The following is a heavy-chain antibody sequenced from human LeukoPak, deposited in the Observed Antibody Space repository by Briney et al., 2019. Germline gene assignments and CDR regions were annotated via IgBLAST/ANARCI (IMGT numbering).Heavy chain of an antibody. Sequence: SETLSLTCSVSGYSIGSDYYWGWIRQPPGKGLEWIGNIYHRGNTYYSPSLKSRITISVDTSKNQFSLKLSSVTAADTAVYYCARVSAGEGTYYPNWFDPWGQGTLVTVSS. CDR2: IYHRGNT. D-gene: IGHD3-10*01. CDR1: GYSIGSDYY. J-gene: IGHJ5*02. CDR3: ARVSAGEGTYYPNWFDP. V-gene: IGHV4-38-2*02.